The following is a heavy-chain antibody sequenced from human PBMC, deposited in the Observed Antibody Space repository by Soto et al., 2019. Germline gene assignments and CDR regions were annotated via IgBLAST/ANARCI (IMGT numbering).Heavy chain of an antibody. CDR3: TTDPLKAIFVPLAFDP. CDR1: GFTFSNAW. CDR2: IKSKTDGGTT. J-gene: IGHJ5*02. D-gene: IGHD3-3*01. Sequence: PGGSLRLSCAASGFTFSNAWMSWVRQAPGKGLEWVGRIKSKTDGGTTDYAAPVKGRFTISRDDSKNTLYLQMNSLKTEDTAVYYCTTDPLKAIFVPLAFDPWGQGTLVTVSS. V-gene: IGHV3-15*01.